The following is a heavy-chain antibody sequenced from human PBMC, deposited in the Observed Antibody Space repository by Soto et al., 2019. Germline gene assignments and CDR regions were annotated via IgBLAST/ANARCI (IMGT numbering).Heavy chain of an antibody. CDR1: GGTFSSYA. CDR3: ARDRSEYDYVWGSYRNDAFDI. Sequence: RASVKVSCKASGGTFSSYAISWVRQAPGQGLEWMGGIIPIFGTANYAQKFQGRVTITADESTSTAYMELSSLRSEDTAVYYCARDRSEYDYVWGSYRNDAFDIWGQGTMVTVSS. V-gene: IGHV1-69*13. CDR2: IIPIFGTA. J-gene: IGHJ3*02. D-gene: IGHD3-16*02.